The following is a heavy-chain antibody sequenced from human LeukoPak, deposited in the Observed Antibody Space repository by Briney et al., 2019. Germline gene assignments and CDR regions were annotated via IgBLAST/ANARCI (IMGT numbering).Heavy chain of an antibody. D-gene: IGHD6-19*01. CDR2: INPNSGGT. CDR1: GYTFTGYY. V-gene: IGHV1-2*02. Sequence: GASVKVSCKASGYTFTGYYMHWVRQAPGQGLEWMGWINPNSGGTIYAQKFQGRVTLTRDTSISAAYMEFSRLKSDDTAIYYCARGPTPRSTDWYSSGSTSPYDYWGQSSLVTVSS. CDR3: ARGPTPRSTDWYSSGSTSPYDY. J-gene: IGHJ4*02.